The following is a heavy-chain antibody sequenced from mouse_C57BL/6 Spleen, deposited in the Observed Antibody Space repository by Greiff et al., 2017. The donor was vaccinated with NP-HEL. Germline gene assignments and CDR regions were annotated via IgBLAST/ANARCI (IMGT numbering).Heavy chain of an antibody. CDR3: ERQLHYYGSSYGYFDV. CDR2: FHPYNDDT. V-gene: IGHV1-47*01. D-gene: IGHD1-1*01. Sequence: QVQLQQSGAELVKPGASVKMSCKASGYTFTTYPIEWMKQNHGKSLEWIGNFHPYNDDTKYNEKFKGKATLTVDKSSSTVYLELSRLTSDDSAVCYCERQLHYYGSSYGYFDVWGTGTTVTVS. CDR1: GYTFTTYP. J-gene: IGHJ1*03.